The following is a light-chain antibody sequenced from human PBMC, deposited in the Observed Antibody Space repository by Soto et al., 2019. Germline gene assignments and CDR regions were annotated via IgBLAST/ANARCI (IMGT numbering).Light chain of an antibody. Sequence: EIVLTQSPGTLSLSPGERATLSCRASQSVSSSYLAWYQQKPGQAPRLLIYGASSRATGIPDRFSGSGSGTDVTLTISRLETADFAVYYCQPYGSSPSYTFGQGTKLEIK. V-gene: IGKV3-20*01. CDR2: GAS. CDR3: QPYGSSPSYT. J-gene: IGKJ2*01. CDR1: QSVSSSY.